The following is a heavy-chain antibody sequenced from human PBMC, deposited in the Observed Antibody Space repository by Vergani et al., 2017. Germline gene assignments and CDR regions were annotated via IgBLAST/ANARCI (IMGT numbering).Heavy chain of an antibody. CDR3: ARVNWNQAASWIDP. D-gene: IGHD1-1*01. CDR1: GCTFDDYA. J-gene: IGHJ5*02. Sequence: EVQLVESGGGLVQPGRSLRLSCAASGCTFDDYAMHWFRQAPGKGLEWVSGISWNSGSIGYADSVKGRFTISRDNVKTSLYLQMTSLRAEDTALYYCARVNWNQAASWIDPWGEGTLVTVSS. CDR2: ISWNSGSI. V-gene: IGHV3-9*01.